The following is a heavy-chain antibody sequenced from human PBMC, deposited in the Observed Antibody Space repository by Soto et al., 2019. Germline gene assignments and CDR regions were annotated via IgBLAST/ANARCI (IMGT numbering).Heavy chain of an antibody. CDR2: IYYSGST. D-gene: IGHD2-15*01. Sequence: ETLSLTCTVSGGSISSYYWSWIRQPPGKGLEWIGYIYYSGSTNYNPSLKSRVTISVDTSRNQFSLKLNSVTAADTAVYYCARSGGSLDYWGQGTLVTVS. V-gene: IGHV4-59*01. J-gene: IGHJ4*02. CDR1: GGSISSYY. CDR3: ARSGGSLDY.